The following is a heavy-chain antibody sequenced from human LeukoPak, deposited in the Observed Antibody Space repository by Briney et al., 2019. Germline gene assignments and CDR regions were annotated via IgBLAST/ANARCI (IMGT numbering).Heavy chain of an antibody. D-gene: IGHD1-26*01. J-gene: IGHJ4*02. Sequence: GGSLRLSCAASGFTFSSYAMHWVRQAPGKGLEYVSAISSNGGSTYYANSVKGRFTISRDNSKNTLYLQMGSLRAEDMAVYYCAKDKGREGDYWGQGNLVTVSS. CDR1: GFTFSSYA. CDR3: AKDKGREGDY. V-gene: IGHV3-64*01. CDR2: ISSNGGST.